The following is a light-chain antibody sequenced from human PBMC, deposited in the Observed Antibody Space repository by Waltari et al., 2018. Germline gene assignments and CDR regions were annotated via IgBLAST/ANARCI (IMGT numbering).Light chain of an antibody. J-gene: IGKJ4*01. V-gene: IGKV1-5*03. CDR3: QQYNSYSLLS. CDR2: KAS. Sequence: QLTQSPSTLSASVGDRSTITCRASQSISNWLAWYQQKQGKAPKLLIYKASTLESGVPSRFSGRGSGTEFTLTISSLQPDDFATYYCQQYNSYSLLSFGGGTKVEIK. CDR1: QSISNW.